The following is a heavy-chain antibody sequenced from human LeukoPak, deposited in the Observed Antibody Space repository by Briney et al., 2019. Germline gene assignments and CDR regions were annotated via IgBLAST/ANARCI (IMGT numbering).Heavy chain of an antibody. CDR2: ISYDGSNK. J-gene: IGHJ6*02. CDR1: GFTFSSYA. D-gene: IGHD5-18*01. Sequence: QPGGSLRLSCAASGFTFSSYAMHWVRQAPGKGLEWVAVISYDGSNKYYADSVKGRFTISRDNSKNTLYLQMNSLRAEDTAVYYCARDAVDTANAVWGQGTTVTVSS. CDR3: ARDAVDTANAV. V-gene: IGHV3-30-3*01.